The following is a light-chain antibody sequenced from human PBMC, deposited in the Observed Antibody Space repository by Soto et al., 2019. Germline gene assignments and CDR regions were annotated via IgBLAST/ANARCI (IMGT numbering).Light chain of an antibody. CDR3: SSYTSSTTLV. Sequence: QSALTQPASVSGSPGQSITISCAGTSSDVGGYNFVSWYQQHPGKAPKLMIFEVSNRPSGVSNRFSASKSGNTASLTISGLQAEDEAHYYCSSYTSSTTLVFGGGTKLTV. V-gene: IGLV2-14*01. J-gene: IGLJ2*01. CDR1: SSDVGGYNF. CDR2: EVS.